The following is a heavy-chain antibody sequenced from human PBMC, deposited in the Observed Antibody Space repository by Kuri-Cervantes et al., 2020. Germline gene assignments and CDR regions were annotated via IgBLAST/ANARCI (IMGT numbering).Heavy chain of an antibody. D-gene: IGHD2-2*01. Sequence: GESLKISCAASGFTFSSYGMHWVRQAPGKGLEWVAVIWYDGSNKYYADSVKGRFTISRDNSKNTLYLQMNSLRAEDTAVYYCAKDMDPEYCSSTSCPDYYYYYMDVWGKGTTVTVSS. V-gene: IGHV3-33*06. CDR3: AKDMDPEYCSSTSCPDYYYYYMDV. J-gene: IGHJ6*03. CDR1: GFTFSSYG. CDR2: IWYDGSNK.